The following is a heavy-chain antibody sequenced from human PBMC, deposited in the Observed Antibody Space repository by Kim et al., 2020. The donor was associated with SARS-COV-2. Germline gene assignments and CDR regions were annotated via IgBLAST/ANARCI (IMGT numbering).Heavy chain of an antibody. Sequence: GGSLRLSCAASGFSFSTYNMNWVRQAPGKGLEWVSSISTSGSYIYYADSVKGRFTISRDNAKNSLYLQMDSLRAEDTAVYYCAKDAGEDYWGQGTRVTGSS. CDR3: AKDAGEDY. V-gene: IGHV3-21*01. J-gene: IGHJ4*02. D-gene: IGHD3-16*01. CDR1: GFSFSTYN. CDR2: ISTSGSYI.